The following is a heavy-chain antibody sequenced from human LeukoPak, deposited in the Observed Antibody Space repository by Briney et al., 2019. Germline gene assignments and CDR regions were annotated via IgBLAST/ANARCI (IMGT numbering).Heavy chain of an antibody. D-gene: IGHD3-22*01. J-gene: IGHJ4*02. CDR1: GGSISSSSYY. Sequence: SETLSLTCTVSGGSISSSSYYWGWIRQPPGKGLEWIGEINHSGSTYYNPSLKSRVTISADTSKNQFSLKLTSVTAADTAVYYCATLGEYYDTSGYYYNWGQGTLVTVSS. V-gene: IGHV4-39*01. CDR2: INHSGST. CDR3: ATLGEYYDTSGYYYN.